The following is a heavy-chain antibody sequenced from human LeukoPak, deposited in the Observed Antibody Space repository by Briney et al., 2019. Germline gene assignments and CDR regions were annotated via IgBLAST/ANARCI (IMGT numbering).Heavy chain of an antibody. Sequence: SVKVSCKASGGTFSSYAISWVRQAPGQGLEWMGGIIPIFGTANYAQKFQGRVTITTDESTSTAYMELSSLRSEDTAVYYCATEGSYYDSFAYWYFDLWGRGTLVTVSS. J-gene: IGHJ2*01. D-gene: IGHD3-22*01. CDR3: ATEGSYYDSFAYWYFDL. CDR2: IIPIFGTA. V-gene: IGHV1-69*05. CDR1: GGTFSSYA.